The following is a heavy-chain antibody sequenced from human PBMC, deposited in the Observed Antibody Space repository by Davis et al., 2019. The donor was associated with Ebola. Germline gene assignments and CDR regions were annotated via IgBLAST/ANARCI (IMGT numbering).Heavy chain of an antibody. J-gene: IGHJ3*02. Sequence: LSCAVSCGSISSCGYSCSWLRQPPGHGLEWIGYIYHSGSTYYNPSLKSRVTISVDRSKNQFSLKLSSVTSADTAVYYCARTFDIWGQGTMVTVSS. CDR3: ARTFDI. CDR1: CGSISSCGYS. CDR2: IYHSGST. V-gene: IGHV4-30-2*01.